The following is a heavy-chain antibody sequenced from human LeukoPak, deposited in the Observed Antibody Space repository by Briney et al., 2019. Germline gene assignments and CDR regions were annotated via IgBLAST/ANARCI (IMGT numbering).Heavy chain of an antibody. J-gene: IGHJ4*02. CDR1: GGSISSSLYY. D-gene: IGHD3-10*01. CDR2: IYYRGST. V-gene: IGHV4-39*01. CDR3: AKSLYNYKSGSYLRPFDS. Sequence: SETLSLTCTVSGGSISSSLYYWGWIRQPPGKGLEWIGTIYYRGSTYYKPSLKSRVTISVDTSKNQFSLKLRSVTATDTAVYYRAKSLYNYKSGSYLRPFDSWGQGTLVTVSS.